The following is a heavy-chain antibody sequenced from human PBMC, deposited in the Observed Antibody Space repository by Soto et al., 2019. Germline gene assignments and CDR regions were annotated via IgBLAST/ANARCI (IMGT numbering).Heavy chain of an antibody. CDR3: ARQTSYVFFSCYYETNSDNYGMDV. Sequence: PGGSLRLSCAASGFTFSSYGMHWVRQAPGKGLEWVAVISYDGSNKYYADSVKGRFTISRDNSKNTLYLQMNSLRAEDTAVYYYARQTSYVFFSCYYETNSDNYGMDVWGQGTTVTVSS. V-gene: IGHV3-30*03. D-gene: IGHD3-3*01. CDR2: ISYDGSNK. J-gene: IGHJ6*02. CDR1: GFTFSSYG.